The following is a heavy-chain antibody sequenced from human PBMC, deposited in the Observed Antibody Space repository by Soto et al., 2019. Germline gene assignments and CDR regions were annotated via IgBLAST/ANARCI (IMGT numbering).Heavy chain of an antibody. D-gene: IGHD2-15*01. Sequence: PGGSLRLSCAASGFTFSGSAMHWVRQASGKGLEWVGRIRSQANSYATAYATSVKGRFTISRDDSKNTAYLQMNSLKTEDTAVYYCTRVYCSGGSCYSVDYFDYWGQGTLVTVSS. V-gene: IGHV3-73*01. CDR2: IRSQANSYAT. CDR1: GFTFSGSA. CDR3: TRVYCSGGSCYSVDYFDY. J-gene: IGHJ4*02.